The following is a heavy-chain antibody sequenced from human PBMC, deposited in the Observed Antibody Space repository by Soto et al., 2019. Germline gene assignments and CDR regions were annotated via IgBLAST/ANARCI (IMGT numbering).Heavy chain of an antibody. CDR2: ISAYNGNT. CDR3: ARDTGYCSSTSCYMGRLFDP. Sequence: AASVKVSCKASGYTFTSYGISWVRQAPGQGLEWMGWISAYNGNTNYAQKLQGRVTMTTDTSTSTAYMELRSLRSDDTAVYYCARDTGYCSSTSCYMGRLFDPWGQGTLVTVSS. D-gene: IGHD2-2*02. CDR1: GYTFTSYG. J-gene: IGHJ5*02. V-gene: IGHV1-18*04.